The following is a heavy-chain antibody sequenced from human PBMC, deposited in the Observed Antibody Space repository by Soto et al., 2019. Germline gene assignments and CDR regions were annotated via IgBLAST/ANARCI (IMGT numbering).Heavy chain of an antibody. Sequence: QLQLQESGPGLVKSSETLSLTCSVSGASVSSSHYWGWIRQPPGKGLEWIGSVSYSGSPHYSPSFKSRITISVDTSNNQFSLRVRSVTATDTAVYFCARHYNTGAFFDYWGQGKLVTVSS. J-gene: IGHJ4*02. CDR2: VSYSGSP. CDR3: ARHYNTGAFFDY. V-gene: IGHV4-39*01. CDR1: GASVSSSHY. D-gene: IGHD1-20*01.